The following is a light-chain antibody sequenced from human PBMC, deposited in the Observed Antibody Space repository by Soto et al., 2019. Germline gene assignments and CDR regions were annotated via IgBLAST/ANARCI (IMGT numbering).Light chain of an antibody. CDR1: QSISSY. V-gene: IGKV1-39*01. Sequence: DIQMTQSPSSLSASVGDRVTSTCRASQSISSYLNWYQQKPGKAPKLLIYAASSLQSGVQSRFSGSGSGTDFTLTISSLQPEDFATYYCQQSYSTPLTFGPGTKVDIK. CDR3: QQSYSTPLT. J-gene: IGKJ3*01. CDR2: AAS.